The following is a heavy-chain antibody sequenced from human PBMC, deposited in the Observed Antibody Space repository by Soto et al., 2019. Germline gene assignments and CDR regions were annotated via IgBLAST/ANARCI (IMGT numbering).Heavy chain of an antibody. CDR1: GGSFSGSY. CDR2: INHSGNT. J-gene: IGHJ6*03. V-gene: IGHV4-34*01. CDR3: ASQGLSYFDWSPTPLDYRDV. D-gene: IGHD3-9*01. Sequence: QVQLPQWGAALLEPSETLSLTCAVDGGSFSGSYWSWIRQPPGKGLEWIGEINHSGNTNYNPSLKSRVIISVDKSKNQFSLKLSSVTAADTAVYYCASQGLSYFDWSPTPLDYRDVWGKGTTVTVSS.